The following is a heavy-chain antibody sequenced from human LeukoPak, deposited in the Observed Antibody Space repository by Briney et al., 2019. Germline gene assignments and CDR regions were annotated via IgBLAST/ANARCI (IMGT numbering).Heavy chain of an antibody. CDR2: INHSGST. V-gene: IGHV4-34*01. CDR3: ARGRGVYSSGWSYYFDY. J-gene: IGHJ4*01. D-gene: IGHD6-19*01. CDR1: GGSFSGYY. Sequence: SETLSLTCAVYGGSFSGYYWSWIRQPPGKGLEWIGEINHSGSTNYNPSLKSRVTISVDTSKNQFSLKLSSVTAADTAVYYCARGRGVYSSGWSYYFDYWGQEPWSPSPQ.